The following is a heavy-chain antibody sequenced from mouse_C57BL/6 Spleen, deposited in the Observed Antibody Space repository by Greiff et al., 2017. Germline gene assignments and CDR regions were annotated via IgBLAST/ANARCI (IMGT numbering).Heavy chain of an antibody. CDR1: GYTFTSYT. V-gene: IGHV1-4*01. CDR3: AVITTVDYFDY. D-gene: IGHD1-1*01. Sequence: VQLQQSGAELARPGASVKMSCKASGYTFTSYTMHWVKQRPGQGLEWIGYINPSSGYTKYNQKFKDKATLTADKSSSTAYMQLSSLTSEDSAVYYCAVITTVDYFDYWGQGTTLTVSS. CDR2: INPSSGYT. J-gene: IGHJ2*01.